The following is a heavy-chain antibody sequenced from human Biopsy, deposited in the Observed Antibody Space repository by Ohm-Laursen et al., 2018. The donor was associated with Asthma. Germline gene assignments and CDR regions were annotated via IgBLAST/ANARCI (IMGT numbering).Heavy chain of an antibody. V-gene: IGHV1-69*13. CDR3: ARGGYYGGRRHHNGLDV. J-gene: IGHJ6*02. Sequence: VASAKVSCKAHGDILSSFGIKWVRMAPGQGLEWMGGVIPIYGTTHTAQKFQGRVTITADESTSTAYMELTSLRKEDTAVYYCARGGYYGGRRHHNGLDVWGQGTTVTVSS. CDR1: GDILSSFG. D-gene: IGHD4-23*01. CDR2: VIPIYGTT.